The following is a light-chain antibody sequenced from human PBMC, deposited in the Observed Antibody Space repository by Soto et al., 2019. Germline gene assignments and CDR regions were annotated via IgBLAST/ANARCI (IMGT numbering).Light chain of an antibody. Sequence: EVVLTQSPGTLSLSPGERVTLSCRASQSVTSGYLAWYQQKPGQAPRLLIYSASSRAAGIPDRFSGSGSGTDFTLTINSLEPEDFAVYYCYQYGSSNIFSQGTKLEIK. CDR1: QSVTSGY. V-gene: IGKV3-20*01. CDR3: YQYGSSNI. CDR2: SAS. J-gene: IGKJ2*01.